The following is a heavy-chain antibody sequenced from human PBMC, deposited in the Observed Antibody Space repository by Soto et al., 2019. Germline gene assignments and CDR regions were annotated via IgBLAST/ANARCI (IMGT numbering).Heavy chain of an antibody. Sequence: SETLSLTCAVYGGSFSGYYWSWIRQPPGKGLEWIGEINHSGSTNYNPSLKSRVTISVDTSKNQFSLKLSSVTAADTAVYYCARAPGIVVVPAAMRWFDPWGQGTLVTVSS. CDR2: INHSGST. D-gene: IGHD2-2*01. CDR1: GGSFSGYY. V-gene: IGHV4-34*01. CDR3: ARAPGIVVVPAAMRWFDP. J-gene: IGHJ5*02.